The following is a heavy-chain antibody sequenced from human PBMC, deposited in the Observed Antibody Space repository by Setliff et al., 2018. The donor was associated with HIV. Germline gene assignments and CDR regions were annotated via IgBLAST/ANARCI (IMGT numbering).Heavy chain of an antibody. D-gene: IGHD2-15*01. J-gene: IGHJ4*02. CDR3: ARDSHCSGPSCYSGGQFFDY. Sequence: SVKVSCKAPGGTFSGYAFSWVRQAPGQGFERMGGSIPVFGTVNYAQKFLGRATITADESTNTSYMELTSLRSEDTAVYFCARDSHCSGPSCYSGGQFFDYWDQGTLVTVSS. CDR1: GGTFSGYA. CDR2: SIPVFGTV. V-gene: IGHV1-69*13.